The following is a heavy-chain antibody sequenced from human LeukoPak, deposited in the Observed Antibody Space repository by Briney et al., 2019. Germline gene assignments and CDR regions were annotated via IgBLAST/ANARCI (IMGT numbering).Heavy chain of an antibody. V-gene: IGHV4-4*07. Sequence: SETRSLTCTVSGGSISSYYWSWIRQPAGKGLEWIGRIYTSGSTNYNPSLKSRVTMSVDTSKNQFSLKLSSVTAADTALYYCARDSGEKTYYDFWSGYYTEYWGQGTLVTVSS. CDR1: GGSISSYY. CDR3: ARDSGEKTYYDFWSGYYTEY. CDR2: IYTSGST. D-gene: IGHD3-3*01. J-gene: IGHJ4*02.